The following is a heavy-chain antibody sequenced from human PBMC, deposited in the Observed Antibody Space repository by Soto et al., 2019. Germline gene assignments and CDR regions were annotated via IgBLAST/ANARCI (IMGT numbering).Heavy chain of an antibody. CDR1: GGSISSYY. Sequence: QVQLQESGPGLVKPSETLSLTCTVSGGSISSYYWSWIRQPPGKGLEWIGYIYYSGSTNYNPSPKSRVTISVDTSKNQFSLKLSSVTAADTAVYYCARAGYYDSSGYDAFDIWGQGTMVTVSS. CDR2: IYYSGST. V-gene: IGHV4-59*01. CDR3: ARAGYYDSSGYDAFDI. J-gene: IGHJ3*02. D-gene: IGHD3-22*01.